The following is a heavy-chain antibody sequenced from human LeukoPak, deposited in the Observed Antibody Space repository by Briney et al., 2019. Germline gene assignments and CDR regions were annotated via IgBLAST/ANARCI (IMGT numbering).Heavy chain of an antibody. CDR1: GYSFTNYA. CDR3: ARVPFVVMGVTGNWFAP. D-gene: IGHD2-15*01. CDR2: INTNSGTP. J-gene: IGHJ5*02. V-gene: IGHV7-4-1*02. Sequence: ASVKVSCKASGYSFTNYALKWVRQAPGQGLEWMGWINTNSGTPTYAQGFTGRFVFSLDTSVNTAYLQISSLKAEDTAVYYCARVPFVVMGVTGNWFAPWGQGTLVTVSS.